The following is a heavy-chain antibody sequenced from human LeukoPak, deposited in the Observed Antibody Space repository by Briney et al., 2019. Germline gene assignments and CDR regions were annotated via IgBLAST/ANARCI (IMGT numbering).Heavy chain of an antibody. CDR2: KNPNSGRT. Sequence: ASVKVSCKASGYTFTSCDINWVRQATGQGLEWMGWKNPNSGRTGFAQKFQGRLTMTTNTSISTAYMALSSLTSEDTAVYYCARGPVSTHGMDVWGQGTTVTVSS. CDR1: GYTFTSCD. J-gene: IGHJ6*02. V-gene: IGHV1-8*01. CDR3: ARGPVSTHGMDV. D-gene: IGHD2-2*01.